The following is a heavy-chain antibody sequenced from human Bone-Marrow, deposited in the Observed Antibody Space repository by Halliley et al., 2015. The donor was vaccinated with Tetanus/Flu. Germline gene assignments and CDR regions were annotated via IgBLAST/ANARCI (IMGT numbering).Heavy chain of an antibody. V-gene: IGHV3-53*01. D-gene: IGHD3-10*01. Sequence: DGNPYYADSREGRSTISRDNSKNPLYLQMDSLRAEDTAVYYCARGGSGWSGGSYYYYYAMGVWGQGTTVTVSS. CDR3: ARGGSGWSGGSYYYYYAMGV. J-gene: IGHJ6*02. CDR2: DGNP.